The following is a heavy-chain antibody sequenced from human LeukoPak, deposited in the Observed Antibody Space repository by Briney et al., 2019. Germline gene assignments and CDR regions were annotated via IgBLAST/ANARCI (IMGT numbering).Heavy chain of an antibody. J-gene: IGHJ4*02. Sequence: SETLSLTCTVPGGSISSSSYYWGWIRQPPGKGLEWIGEINHSGSTNYSPSLKSRVTISVDTSKNQFSLKLSSVTAADTAVYYCASRWLGYRTFDYWGQGTLVTVSS. D-gene: IGHD6-19*01. CDR3: ASRWLGYRTFDY. CDR1: GGSISSSSYY. CDR2: INHSGST. V-gene: IGHV4-39*07.